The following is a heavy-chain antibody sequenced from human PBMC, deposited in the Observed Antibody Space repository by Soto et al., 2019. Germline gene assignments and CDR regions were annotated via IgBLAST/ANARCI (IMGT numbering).Heavy chain of an antibody. Sequence: LRLSCAASGFTFSSYSMNWVRQAPGKGLEWISYISSSTSTIYYTDSVKGRFTISRDNAKNSLYLQMNSLRDEDTAVYYCAGEPGRDYYDSSGYFDSWGQGTLVTVSS. D-gene: IGHD3-22*01. CDR2: ISSSTSTI. CDR3: AGEPGRDYYDSSGYFDS. V-gene: IGHV3-48*02. J-gene: IGHJ4*02. CDR1: GFTFSSYS.